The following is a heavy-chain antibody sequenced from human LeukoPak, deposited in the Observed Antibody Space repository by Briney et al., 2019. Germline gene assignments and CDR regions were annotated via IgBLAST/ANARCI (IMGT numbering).Heavy chain of an antibody. CDR2: IRSDGSNK. Sequence: GGSLRLSCEASGFTFSNFGMHWVRQAPGKGLEWVAVIRSDGSNKQYADSVEGRFTISRDNSENMLYLQMNSLRDEDTAVYFCARAGRDYLDAFDIWGQGTMVTVSS. CDR3: ARAGRDYLDAFDI. CDR1: GFTFSNFG. J-gene: IGHJ3*02. V-gene: IGHV3-33*01. D-gene: IGHD3-10*01.